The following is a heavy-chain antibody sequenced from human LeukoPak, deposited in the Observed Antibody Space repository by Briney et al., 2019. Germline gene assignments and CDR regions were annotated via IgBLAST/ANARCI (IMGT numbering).Heavy chain of an antibody. Sequence: ASVKVSCKASGGTFSSYAFNWMRQAPGQGLEWMGGIIPISATADYAQKFQARVTITTDESTSTAYMELSSLRSEDTAVYYCAASTCSSTSCFNAGFDYWGQGTLVTVSS. J-gene: IGHJ4*02. CDR1: GGTFSSYA. CDR2: IIPISATA. V-gene: IGHV1-69*05. CDR3: AASTCSSTSCFNAGFDY. D-gene: IGHD2-2*01.